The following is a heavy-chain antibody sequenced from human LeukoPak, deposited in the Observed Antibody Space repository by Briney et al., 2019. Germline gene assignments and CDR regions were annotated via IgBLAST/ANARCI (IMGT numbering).Heavy chain of an antibody. Sequence: GGSLRLSCAASGFTFSSYAMHWVRQAPGKGLEWVAVISYDGSNKYYADSVKGRFTISRDNSKNTLYLQMNSLRAEDTAVYYCAKGKVRGVSDYWGQGTLVTVSS. CDR1: GFTFSSYA. CDR3: AKGKVRGVSDY. D-gene: IGHD3-10*01. CDR2: ISYDGSNK. V-gene: IGHV3-30*04. J-gene: IGHJ4*02.